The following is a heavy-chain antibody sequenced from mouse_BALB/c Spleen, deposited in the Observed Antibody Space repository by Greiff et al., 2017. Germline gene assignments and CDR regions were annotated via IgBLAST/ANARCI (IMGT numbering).Heavy chain of an antibody. CDR1: GFTFSSYG. Sequence: EVQVVESGGGLVQPGGSLKLSCAASGFTFSSYGMSWVRQTPDKRLELVATINSNGGSTYYPDSVKGRFTISRDNATNTLYLQMSSLKSEETAMYYCAREGGGSCYFYYFAYWGQGTTLTVSS. D-gene: IGHD1-1*01. J-gene: IGHJ2*01. CDR3: AREGGGSCYFYYFAY. V-gene: IGHV5-6-3*01. CDR2: INSNGGST.